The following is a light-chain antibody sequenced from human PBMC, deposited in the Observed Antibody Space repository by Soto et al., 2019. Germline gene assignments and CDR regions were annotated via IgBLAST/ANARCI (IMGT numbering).Light chain of an antibody. CDR2: RAS. CDR1: QTISSSF. V-gene: IGKV3-20*01. Sequence: EIVLTQSPGTLSLSPGERATLSCRASQTISSSFLAWYQQKPGQAPRLLIYRASRSAPGIPDRFSGSGFWTDFTLTISRLEPEDFAVYYFHQFGSYPLDNFGPGTKVEIK. CDR3: HQFGSYPLDN. J-gene: IGKJ3*01.